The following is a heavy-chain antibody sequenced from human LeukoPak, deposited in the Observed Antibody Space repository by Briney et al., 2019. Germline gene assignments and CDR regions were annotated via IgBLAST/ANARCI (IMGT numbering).Heavy chain of an antibody. CDR1: GYNFPSHG. Sequence: GASVKVSCKASGYNFPSHGISWVRQAPGQGLEWMGGIIPIFGTANYAQKFQGRVTITTDESTSTAYMELSSLRSEDTAVYYCARGRGGGRSQDYDFWSGYLGVYYYYYMDVWGKRTTVTFS. J-gene: IGHJ6*03. V-gene: IGHV1-69*05. CDR2: IIPIFGTA. CDR3: ARGRGGGRSQDYDFWSGYLGVYYYYYMDV. D-gene: IGHD3-3*01.